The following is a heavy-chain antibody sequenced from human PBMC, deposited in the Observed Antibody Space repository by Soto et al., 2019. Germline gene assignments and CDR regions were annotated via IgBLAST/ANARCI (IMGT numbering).Heavy chain of an antibody. Sequence: QVQLQESGPGLVKPSQTLSLTCTVSGGSISSGDNYWSWIRQPPGKGLEWIGYIFYSGSTYYNPSLKSRVTISVDTSKNQFSLKLSSVTVADTAVYYCAREGASNWFDPWGQGTLVTVSS. CDR2: IFYSGST. CDR3: AREGASNWFDP. CDR1: GGSISSGDNY. V-gene: IGHV4-30-4*01. J-gene: IGHJ5*02.